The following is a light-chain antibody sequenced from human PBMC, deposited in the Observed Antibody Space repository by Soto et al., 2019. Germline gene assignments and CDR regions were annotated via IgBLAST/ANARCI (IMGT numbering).Light chain of an antibody. CDR1: DSNIGFYNF. CDR2: DVN. Sequence: QSALTQPRSVSGSAGQSVTISCTGTDSNIGFYNFVSWYQQHPDKAPHLVIYDVNKRPSGVPDRFSGSKSGKTASLTISGLQADDEADYYCCSYAGTYTYVFGTGTKAPS. CDR3: CSYAGTYTYV. V-gene: IGLV2-11*01. J-gene: IGLJ1*01.